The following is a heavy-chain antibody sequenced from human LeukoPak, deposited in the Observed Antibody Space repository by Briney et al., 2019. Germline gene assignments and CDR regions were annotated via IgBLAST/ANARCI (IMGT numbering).Heavy chain of an antibody. CDR2: IFGGGGT. CDR3: AREFVYGDPFDP. D-gene: IGHD4-17*01. V-gene: IGHV3-66*01. Sequence: PGWALTLSCAASGFTVISTHMNGVRQEPGKGLEWVSVIFGGGGTYYADSVKGRFIISRNNSKNTLHLQMNSLRAEDTAVYFCAREFVYGDPFDPWGQGTLVTDSS. CDR1: GFTVISTH. J-gene: IGHJ5*02.